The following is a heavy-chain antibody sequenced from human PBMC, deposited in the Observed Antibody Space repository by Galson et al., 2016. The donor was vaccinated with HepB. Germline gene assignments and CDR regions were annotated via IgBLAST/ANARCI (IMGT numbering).Heavy chain of an antibody. J-gene: IGHJ6*03. D-gene: IGHD6-19*01. CDR3: ATGIVVAGKSYYYYMGV. CDR1: GGSISRDYY. CDR2: IYSNEDT. V-gene: IGHV4-39*01. Sequence: SETLSLTCIVSGGSISRDYYWGWIRQPPGRGLEWIGSIYSNEDTYYNPSLKSRVTISVDTSKNQFSLRLNSVTAADTGVYYCATGIVVAGKSYYYYMGVWGQGNPGHRHL.